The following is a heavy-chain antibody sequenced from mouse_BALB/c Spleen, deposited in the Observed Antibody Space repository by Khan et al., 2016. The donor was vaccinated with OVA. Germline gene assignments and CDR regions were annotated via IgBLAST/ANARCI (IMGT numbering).Heavy chain of an antibody. CDR1: GYSITTNYA. J-gene: IGHJ4*01. CDR2: ISYSGST. V-gene: IGHV3-2*02. D-gene: IGHD1-1*01. CDR3: ARKNYYGYVVDY. Sequence: VQLKQSGPGLLKPSQSLSLTCTVTGYSITTNYAWDWIRQFPGNKLEWMGYISYSGSTSYNPSLKSRISITRDTSKNQFFLQLNSVTTEDTATYYCARKNYYGYVVDYWGQGTSVTVSS.